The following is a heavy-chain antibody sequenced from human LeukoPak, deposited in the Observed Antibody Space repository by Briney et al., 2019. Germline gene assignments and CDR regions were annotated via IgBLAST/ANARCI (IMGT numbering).Heavy chain of an antibody. CDR1: GGSISSYC. Sequence: SGTLSLTCTVSGGSISSYCWSWIRQPPGKGLEWIGYIYYSGTTNYNPSLKSRVTILVDTSKNQFSLNLSSVTAADTAVYCCARRGIAAAGYDYWGQGTLVTVSS. CDR3: ARRGIAAAGYDY. D-gene: IGHD6-13*01. CDR2: IYYSGTT. V-gene: IGHV4-59*08. J-gene: IGHJ4*02.